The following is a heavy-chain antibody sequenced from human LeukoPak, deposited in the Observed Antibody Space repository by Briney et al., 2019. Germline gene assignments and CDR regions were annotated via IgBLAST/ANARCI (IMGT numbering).Heavy chain of an antibody. J-gene: IGHJ6*04. CDR2: ISYDGSNK. CDR3: AISGPAAAGTYYYYGMDV. Sequence: GGSLRLSCAASGFTFSSYGMHWVRQAPGKGLEWVAVISYDGSNKYYRDSVKGRFTTYRDNSKNTLYLQMNSLRAEDTAVYYCAISGPAAAGTYYYYGMDVWGKGTTVTVSS. CDR1: GFTFSSYG. D-gene: IGHD6-13*01. V-gene: IGHV3-30*03.